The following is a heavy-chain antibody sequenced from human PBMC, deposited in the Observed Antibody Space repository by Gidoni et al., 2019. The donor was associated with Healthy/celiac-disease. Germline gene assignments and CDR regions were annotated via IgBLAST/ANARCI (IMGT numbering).Heavy chain of an antibody. Sequence: EVQLVESGGGLVKPGGSLRLSCAPSGFTFSSYSKNWVRQAPGKGLEWVSSISSSSSYIYYEDAVKGRFTITRDNAKNTLYLQMNSMRAEDKAVYDCARVRRSSTIRERSDAFDIWGQGTMVTVSS. CDR2: ISSSSSYI. CDR1: GFTFSSYS. D-gene: IGHD6-13*01. CDR3: ARVRRSSTIRERSDAFDI. J-gene: IGHJ3*02. V-gene: IGHV3-21*01.